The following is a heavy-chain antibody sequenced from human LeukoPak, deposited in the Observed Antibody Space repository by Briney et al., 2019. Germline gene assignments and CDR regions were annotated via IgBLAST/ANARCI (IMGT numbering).Heavy chain of an antibody. J-gene: IGHJ5*02. CDR3: ARVLSSRNWFDP. V-gene: IGHV3-11*01. D-gene: IGHD6-13*01. Sequence: GGSLRLSCAASGVTFSDYYMSWIRQAPGKGLEWVSYINSSGSTVYYADSVKGRFTISRDNAKNSLYLQMNSLRAEDTAVYYCARVLSSRNWFDPWGQGTLVTVSS. CDR1: GVTFSDYY. CDR2: INSSGSTV.